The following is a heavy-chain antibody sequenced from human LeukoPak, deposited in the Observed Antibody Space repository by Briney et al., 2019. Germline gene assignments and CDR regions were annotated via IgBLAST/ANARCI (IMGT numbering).Heavy chain of an antibody. Sequence: GGSLRLSCAASGFTFSSYGMSWVRQAPGKGLEWVSAISGSGGSTYYADSVKGRFTISRDNSKNTLYPQMNSLRAEDTAVYYCAHYHDSSGYAFDIWGQGTMVTVSS. CDR2: ISGSGGST. V-gene: IGHV3-23*01. J-gene: IGHJ3*02. CDR3: AHYHDSSGYAFDI. D-gene: IGHD3-22*01. CDR1: GFTFSSYG.